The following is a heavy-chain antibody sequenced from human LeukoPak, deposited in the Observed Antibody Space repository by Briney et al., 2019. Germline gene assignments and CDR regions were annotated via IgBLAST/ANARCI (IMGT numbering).Heavy chain of an antibody. Sequence: PGGSLRLSCAASGFTFSSYWMHWVSQAPGKGLVWVLRINGDGSSTTYADSVKRRFTISRDNAKNTLYLQMNSLRVDDTAVYYCAKVTAVTNTGALDYWGQGTLVTVSS. CDR3: AKVTAVTNTGALDY. CDR1: GFTFSSYW. V-gene: IGHV3-74*01. D-gene: IGHD4-17*01. J-gene: IGHJ4*02. CDR2: INGDGSST.